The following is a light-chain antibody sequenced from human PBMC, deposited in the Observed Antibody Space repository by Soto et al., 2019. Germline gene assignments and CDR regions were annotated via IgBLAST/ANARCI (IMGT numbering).Light chain of an antibody. J-gene: IGKJ4*01. V-gene: IGKV3-11*01. CDR2: DAS. CDR1: QSINTY. CDR3: QQRSNCALT. Sequence: EVVLTQSPATLSSSPGESVTLSCRASQSINTYLAWYQQKPGQAPRLLIYDASYRAAGIPSRFSGSGSGTDFTLTISSLEPADFAIYHCQQRSNCALTCGGGTKVEI.